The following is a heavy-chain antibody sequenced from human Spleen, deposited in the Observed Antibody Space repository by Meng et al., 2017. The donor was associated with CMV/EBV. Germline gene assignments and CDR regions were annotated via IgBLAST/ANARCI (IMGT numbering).Heavy chain of an antibody. J-gene: IGHJ5*02. Sequence: GGSLRLSCVASGFTGFTFNNYWMHWVRQVPGKGLVWVSRINSVGSITNYADSVKGRFTISRDNAKNTLFLQMNSLRVEDTAVYYCARANGYFNWFDPWGQGTRVTVSS. D-gene: IGHD5-18*01. CDR1: GFTGFTFNNYW. CDR3: ARANGYFNWFDP. V-gene: IGHV3-74*01. CDR2: INSVGSIT.